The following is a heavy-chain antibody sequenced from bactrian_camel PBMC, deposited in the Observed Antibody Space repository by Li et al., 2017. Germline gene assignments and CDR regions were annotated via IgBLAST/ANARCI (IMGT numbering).Heavy chain of an antibody. V-gene: IGHV3S9*01. D-gene: IGHD6*01. CDR1: GFTFSSYG. CDR3: AADYRYGGSWYDY. Sequence: QVQLVESGGGSVQAGGSLNLSCAASGFTFSSYGTVWVRQATGRGLEWVSSIRSVVTRTFYANAVKGRFANSRHNAKNTVYLQMNSLKSEDTALYYCAADYRYGGSWYDYWGQGTQVTVS. J-gene: IGHJ4*01. CDR2: IRSVVTRT.